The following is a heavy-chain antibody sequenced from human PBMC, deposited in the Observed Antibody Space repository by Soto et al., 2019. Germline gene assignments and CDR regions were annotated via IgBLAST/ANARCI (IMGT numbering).Heavy chain of an antibody. CDR2: IYHSGST. V-gene: IGHV4-30-2*01. CDR3: ARVPDY. J-gene: IGHJ4*02. Sequence: QLQLLESGSGLVKPSQTLSLTCAVSGGSISSGGYSWGWIRQPPGKGLEWIAYIYHSGSTYHNPSLKSRGTISVDRSKNQFSLRLISVTAADAAVYYCARVPDYWGQGTLVTVSS. CDR1: GGSISSGGYS.